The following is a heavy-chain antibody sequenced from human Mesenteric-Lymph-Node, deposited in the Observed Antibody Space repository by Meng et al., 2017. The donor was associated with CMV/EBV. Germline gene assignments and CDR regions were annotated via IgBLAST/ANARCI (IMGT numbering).Heavy chain of an antibody. Sequence: GFSCNTAWMTWVRQAPGKGLEWVGRIKSKIAAGTTDYAAPVKGRFSISRDDSKKTLYLQMDSLKAEDTAVYYCTTDPTNRYFDWLTYWGPGTLVTVSS. J-gene: IGHJ4*02. CDR2: IKSKIAAGTT. CDR1: GFSCNTAW. D-gene: IGHD3-9*01. V-gene: IGHV3-15*01. CDR3: TTDPTNRYFDWLTY.